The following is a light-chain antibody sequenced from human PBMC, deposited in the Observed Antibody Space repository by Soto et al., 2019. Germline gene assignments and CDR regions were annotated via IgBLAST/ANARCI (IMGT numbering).Light chain of an antibody. CDR1: NSDIGDYDY. CDR3: CSYAGSYPFV. CDR2: DVD. Sequence: QSALTQPAAVSGSPGQSITISCAGTNSDIGDYDYVSWYQHHPGKAPKLMIYDVDKRPSGVPGRFSGSKSGNTASLTISGLQAEDEADYYCCSYAGSYPFVFGTGTKLTVL. J-gene: IGLJ1*01. V-gene: IGLV2-11*01.